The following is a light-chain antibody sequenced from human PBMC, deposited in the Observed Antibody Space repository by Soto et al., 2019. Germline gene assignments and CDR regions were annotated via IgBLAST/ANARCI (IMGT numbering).Light chain of an antibody. CDR2: DVS. J-gene: IGKJ1*01. V-gene: IGKV3-11*01. Sequence: EIVLTQSPATLSLSPGERATLSCRASQSVNSYLTWYQQKPGQAPRLLIYDVSNRASGIPARFSGSGSGTDFTLTISSLEPEDGAIYYCQQRGNWPWTFGQGTKVEIK. CDR3: QQRGNWPWT. CDR1: QSVNSY.